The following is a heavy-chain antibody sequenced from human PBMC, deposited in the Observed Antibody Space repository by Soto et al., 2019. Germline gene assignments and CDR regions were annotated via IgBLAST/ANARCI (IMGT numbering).Heavy chain of an antibody. CDR2: IYWDDDK. CDR1: GFSLSTSGVG. CDR3: AHIPYGSGSYYENWFDP. Sequence: QITLKESGPTLVKPTQTLTLTCTFSGFSLSTSGVGVGWIRQPPGKALEWLALIYWDDDKRYSPSLKSRLTITKDTSKNQVVLTMTNMDPVDTATYYCAHIPYGSGSYYENWFDPWGQGTLVTVSS. V-gene: IGHV2-5*02. D-gene: IGHD3-10*01. J-gene: IGHJ5*02.